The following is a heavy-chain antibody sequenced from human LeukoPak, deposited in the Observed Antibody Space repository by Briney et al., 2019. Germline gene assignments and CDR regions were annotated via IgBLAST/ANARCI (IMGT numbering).Heavy chain of an antibody. CDR2: IIPIFGTA. V-gene: IGHV1-69*13. Sequence: PVKVSCKASEGTFSSYAISWVRQAPGQGLEWRGGIIPIFGTAHYAQKFQGRVTITADESTSTAYMEPSSLRSEDTAVYYCTGRYCSSTSCQGWFDPWGQGTLVTVSS. D-gene: IGHD2-2*01. J-gene: IGHJ5*02. CDR3: TGRYCSSTSCQGWFDP. CDR1: EGTFSSYA.